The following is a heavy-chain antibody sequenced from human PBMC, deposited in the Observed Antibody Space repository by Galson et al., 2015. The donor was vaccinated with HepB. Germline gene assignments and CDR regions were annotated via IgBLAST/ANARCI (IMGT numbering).Heavy chain of an antibody. CDR3: ARGGGNCGSASYHPFDY. CDR2: ISDSGST. V-gene: IGHV4-34*01. D-gene: IGHD2-2*01. Sequence: TLSLTCAVYGGSFSGYSWNWIRQPPGKGLEWIGEISDSGSTKYKTSLKSRVVMSLDTSKNQFSLRLNSVTAADTAVYFCARGGGNCGSASYHPFDYWGQGTLVTVSS. CDR1: GGSFSGYS. J-gene: IGHJ4*02.